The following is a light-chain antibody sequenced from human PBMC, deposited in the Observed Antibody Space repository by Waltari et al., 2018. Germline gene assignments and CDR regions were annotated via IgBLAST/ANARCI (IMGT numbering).Light chain of an antibody. CDR2: KAS. V-gene: IGKV1-5*03. Sequence: DIQMTQSPSTLSASVGDRVTITCRASQSISSWLAWYQQKPGKAPNLLIYKASNLESGVPSRFSGSGSGTEFTLTISSLQPDDFATYYCQQYNSHSLTFGPGTKVDIK. CDR3: QQYNSHSLT. CDR1: QSISSW. J-gene: IGKJ3*01.